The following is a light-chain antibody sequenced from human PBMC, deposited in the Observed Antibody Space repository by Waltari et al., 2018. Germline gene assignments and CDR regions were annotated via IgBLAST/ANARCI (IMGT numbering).Light chain of an antibody. V-gene: IGLV3-1*01. Sequence: SYALTQPPSVSVSPGQTVIITCSGDSLVSKSVYWYQQKSGQSPVLVIYEDAKRPSGIPERFSGSNSGNTATLTISGTQAMDEADYYCQTWDINTGIFGGGTKLTVL. CDR1: SLVSKS. CDR3: QTWDINTGI. J-gene: IGLJ2*01. CDR2: EDA.